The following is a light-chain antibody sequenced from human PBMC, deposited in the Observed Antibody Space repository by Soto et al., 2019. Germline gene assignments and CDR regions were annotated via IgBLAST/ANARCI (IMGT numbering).Light chain of an antibody. CDR3: SSYAGSSNV. CDR1: SSDVGDYNY. Sequence: QSALTQPASVSGSPGQSITISCTGTSSDVGDYNYVSWYQQHPGKAPKLMISAVSNRPSGVSDRFSGSKSGNTASLTISGLQAEDEADYYCSSYAGSSNVFGTGTKLTVL. J-gene: IGLJ1*01. CDR2: AVS. V-gene: IGLV2-14*01.